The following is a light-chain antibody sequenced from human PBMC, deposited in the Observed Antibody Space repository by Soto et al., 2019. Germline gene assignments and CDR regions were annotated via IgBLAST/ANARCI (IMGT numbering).Light chain of an antibody. V-gene: IGKV1-12*01. CDR1: QGISSW. J-gene: IGKJ1*01. CDR2: SAS. Sequence: DIQMTQSPSSVSTSEGDGVTITCRASQGISSWLVWYQQRPGRAPKALIYSASSLQSGVPSRFSGCGSGTDFTLTISSLQPEDFATYYCQQANSFPPAFGQGTKVDNK. CDR3: QQANSFPPA.